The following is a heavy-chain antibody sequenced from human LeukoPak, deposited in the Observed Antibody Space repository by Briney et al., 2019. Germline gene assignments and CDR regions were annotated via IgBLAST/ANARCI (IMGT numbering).Heavy chain of an antibody. CDR3: ARASASPTNSNSYYFETTKKNAFDI. Sequence: ASVKVSCKASGYTFNNYGITWVRQALGQGLEWMGWISAYNGDKNYAQNLQGRVTMTTDTSTRTAYMELRSLSSDDTAMYYCARASASPTNSNSYYFETTKKNAFDIWGHGTMVTVSS. D-gene: IGHD3-22*01. CDR2: ISAYNGDK. V-gene: IGHV1-18*01. J-gene: IGHJ3*02. CDR1: GYTFNNYG.